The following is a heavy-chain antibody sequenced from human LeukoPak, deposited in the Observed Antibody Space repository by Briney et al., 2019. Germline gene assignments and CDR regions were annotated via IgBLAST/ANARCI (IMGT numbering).Heavy chain of an antibody. V-gene: IGHV3-74*01. CDR1: GFTFSSYW. J-gene: IGHJ3*02. CDR2: INSDGSST. Sequence: GGSLRLSCAASGFTFSSYWMHWVRQAPGKGLVWVSRINSDGSSTTYADSVKGRFTISRDNAKNTLYLQMNSLTAEDTAVYYCARDTPLANCGGDCYSDAFDIWGQGTMVTVS. D-gene: IGHD2-21*02. CDR3: ARDTPLANCGGDCYSDAFDI.